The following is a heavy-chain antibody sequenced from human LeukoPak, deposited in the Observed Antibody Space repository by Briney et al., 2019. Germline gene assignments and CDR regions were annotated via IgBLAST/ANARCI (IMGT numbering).Heavy chain of an antibody. Sequence: PGGSLRLSCAASGFTFSSYAMHWVRQAPGKGLEWGADISFDGSNKFYAEFVKGRFTISRDNSKNTLYLQMNSLRAEDTAVYYCARGTKTVTPPDYWGQGTLVTVSS. CDR2: ISFDGSNK. D-gene: IGHD3-16*02. J-gene: IGHJ4*02. CDR3: ARGTKTVTPPDY. V-gene: IGHV3-30*03. CDR1: GFTFSSYA.